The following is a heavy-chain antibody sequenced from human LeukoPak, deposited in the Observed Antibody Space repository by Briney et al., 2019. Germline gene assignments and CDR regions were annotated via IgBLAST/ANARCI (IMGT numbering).Heavy chain of an antibody. CDR2: IHHSGST. CDR1: GVSISSSNW. D-gene: IGHD3-16*01. CDR3: ARETSQKGAHYMDV. Sequence: PSGALSLTCAVSGVSISSSNWWNWVRQPPGKGLEWIGEIHHSGSTNYNPSLKSRVTISVDKSKNQFSLKVSSVTAADTAVYYCARETSQKGAHYMDVWGKGTTVTISS. V-gene: IGHV4-4*02. J-gene: IGHJ6*03.